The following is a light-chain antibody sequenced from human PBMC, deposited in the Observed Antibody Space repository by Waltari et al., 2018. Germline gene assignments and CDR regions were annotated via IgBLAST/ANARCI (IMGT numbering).Light chain of an antibody. Sequence: EIVMTQSPVTLSVSPVERVTLSCRASQSIRNNLAWYQQKAGQPPRLLIYGASTRTPGLPARFSGSGSGTEFALTISSLQPEDFAVYYCHHYNKRPPSYTFGQGTRLEIK. J-gene: IGKJ2*01. CDR1: QSIRNN. CDR3: HHYNKRPPSYT. CDR2: GAS. V-gene: IGKV3-15*01.